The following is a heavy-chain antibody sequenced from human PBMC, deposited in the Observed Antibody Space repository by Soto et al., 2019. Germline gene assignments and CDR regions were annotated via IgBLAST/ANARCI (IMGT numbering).Heavy chain of an antibody. CDR2: ISYDGSNK. Sequence: AGGSLRLSCAASGFTFCSYGMHWVRQAPGKGLEWVAVISYDGSNKYYVDSVKGRFTISRDNAKNSLYLQMNTLRAEDTAIYYCARLSGSYRPNWYASYLDNWGQGTLVTLSS. CDR1: GFTFCSYG. CDR3: ARLSGSYRPNWYASYLDN. D-gene: IGHD1-1*01. V-gene: IGHV3-30*03. J-gene: IGHJ4*02.